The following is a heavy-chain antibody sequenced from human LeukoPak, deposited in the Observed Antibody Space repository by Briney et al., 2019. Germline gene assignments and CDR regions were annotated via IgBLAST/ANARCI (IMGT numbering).Heavy chain of an antibody. J-gene: IGHJ4*02. Sequence: SETLSLTCAVYGGSFSGYYWSGIRQPPGKGLEWIGEINHSGSTNYNPSLKSRVTISVDTSKNQFSLKLSSVTAADTAVYYCARVNGSGSSAWPDYWGQGTLVTVSS. V-gene: IGHV4-34*01. CDR1: GGSFSGYY. CDR3: ARVNGSGSSAWPDY. D-gene: IGHD1-26*01. CDR2: INHSGST.